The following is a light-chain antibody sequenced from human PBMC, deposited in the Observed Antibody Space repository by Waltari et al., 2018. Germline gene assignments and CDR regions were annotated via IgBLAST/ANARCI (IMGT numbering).Light chain of an antibody. CDR2: RNN. J-gene: IGLJ1*01. CDR3: ASWDDSHYV. Sequence: QSVMTQPPSASGTPGQRVSISCSGSNSNLGSNYLSWYQQLPGAAPNLLIFRNNQRPSGVPDRFSGSKYGTSAFLAISELRSEDEAVYYCASWDDSHYVFGTGTKLTVL. V-gene: IGLV1-47*01. CDR1: NSNLGSNY.